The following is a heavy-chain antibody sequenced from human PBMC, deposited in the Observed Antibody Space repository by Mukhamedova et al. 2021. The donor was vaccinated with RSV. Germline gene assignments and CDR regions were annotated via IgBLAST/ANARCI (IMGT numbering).Heavy chain of an antibody. V-gene: IGHV4-59*01. D-gene: IGHD3-22*01. Sequence: EWIGHIDHTGSSNHNPSLRSRVTISVDTSKNQISLKLSSVSAADTAMYYCARDSRFDRSGYYLDCLDPWGQGTLVTVSS. CDR2: IDHTGSS. J-gene: IGHJ5*02. CDR3: ARDSRFDRSGYYLDCLDP.